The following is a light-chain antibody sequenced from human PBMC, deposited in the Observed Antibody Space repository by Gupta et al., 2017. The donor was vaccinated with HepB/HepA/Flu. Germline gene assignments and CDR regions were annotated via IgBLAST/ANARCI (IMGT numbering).Light chain of an antibody. CDR2: DVN. Sequence: HSALTQPRSVSGSPGQSVTISCTGTNNDVGGYNYVSWYQLHPDKAPKLIIYDVNKRPSGVPQRISGSRPCNTASLTISGLQTEDEGDYYCCSYVGPYNYVFGTGTTVTVL. CDR1: NNDVGGYNY. J-gene: IGLJ1*01. V-gene: IGLV2-11*01. CDR3: CSYVGPYNYV.